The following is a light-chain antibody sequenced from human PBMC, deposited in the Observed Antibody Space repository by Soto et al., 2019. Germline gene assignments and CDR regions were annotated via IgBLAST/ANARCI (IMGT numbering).Light chain of an antibody. CDR2: EGS. CDR1: SSDVRSYNL. J-gene: IGLJ3*02. CDR3: CSYAGSSTFWV. V-gene: IGLV2-23*03. Sequence: QSVLTQPASVSGSPGQSITISCTGTSSDVRSYNLVSWYQQHPGKAPKLMIYEGSKRPSGVSNRFSGSKSGNTTSLTISGLQAEDEADYYCCSYAGSSTFWVFGGGTKLTVL.